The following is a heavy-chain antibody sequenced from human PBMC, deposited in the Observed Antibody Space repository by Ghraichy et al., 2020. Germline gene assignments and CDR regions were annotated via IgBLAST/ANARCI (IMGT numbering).Heavy chain of an antibody. V-gene: IGHV4-34*01. CDR2: INHSGST. CDR1: GGSFSGYY. CDR3: AIELGTLDAFDI. J-gene: IGHJ3*02. Sequence: SETLSLTCAVYGGSFSGYYWSWIRQPPGKGLEWIGEINHSGSTNYNPSLKSRVTISVDTSKNQFSLKLSSVTAADTAVYYCAIELGTLDAFDIWGQGTMVTVSS. D-gene: IGHD7-27*01.